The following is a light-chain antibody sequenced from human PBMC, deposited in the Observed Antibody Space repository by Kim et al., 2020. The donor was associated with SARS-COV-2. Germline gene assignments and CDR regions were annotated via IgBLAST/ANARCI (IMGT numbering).Light chain of an antibody. CDR2: DNN. Sequence: GQTVTISCSGSSSNIANNYVSWYQQLPGTAPKLLIYDNNKRPSGIPDRFSGSKSGTSATLGITGLQTGDEADYYCGTWDSSLSAVFGGGTQLTVL. J-gene: IGLJ3*02. V-gene: IGLV1-51*01. CDR3: GTWDSSLSAV. CDR1: SSNIANNY.